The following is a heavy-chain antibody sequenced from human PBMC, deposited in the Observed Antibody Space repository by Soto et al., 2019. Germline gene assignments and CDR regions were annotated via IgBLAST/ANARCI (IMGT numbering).Heavy chain of an antibody. V-gene: IGHV4-59*13. CDR3: ARGRGGWFINQLLNAFDI. CDR1: GGSISSYY. Sequence: QVQLQESGPGLVKPSETLSLTCTVSGGSISSYYWSWIRQPPGKGREWIGYIYYSGSTSYNPSPKSRVTISVDTSKNQFSLKLSSVTAADTAVYYCARGRGGWFINQLLNAFDIWGHGTMVTVSS. D-gene: IGHD2-2*01. J-gene: IGHJ3*02. CDR2: IYYSGST.